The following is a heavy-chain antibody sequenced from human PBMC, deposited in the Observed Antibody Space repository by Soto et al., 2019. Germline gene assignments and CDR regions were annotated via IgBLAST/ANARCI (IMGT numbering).Heavy chain of an antibody. V-gene: IGHV1-3*01. CDR3: VRRHVSATGIDWFDP. D-gene: IGHD6-13*01. J-gene: IGHJ5*02. CDR2: INAANGDT. CDR1: GYTFTSYG. Sequence: ASVKVSCKASGYTFTSYGIHWVRQAPGQRLEWMGWINAANGDTKYSPKFQGRVTITRDTSASTAYMELSSLRSEDTAVYYCVRRHVSATGIDWFDPWGQGTMVTVSS.